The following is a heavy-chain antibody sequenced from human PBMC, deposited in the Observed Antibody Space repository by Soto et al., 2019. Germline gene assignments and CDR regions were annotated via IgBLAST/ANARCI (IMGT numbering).Heavy chain of an antibody. J-gene: IGHJ4*02. D-gene: IGHD2-2*01. Sequence: KTGGSLRLSCAASGFTFSYHYMSWVRRAPGKGLEWVSYISSSGGALYYADSVKGRFTISRDNAKNSLYLQMNSLRVEDTAVYYCARDPDTSSKIDYWGQGTLVTVSS. CDR2: ISSSGGAL. CDR3: ARDPDTSSKIDY. CDR1: GFTFSYHY. V-gene: IGHV3-11*01.